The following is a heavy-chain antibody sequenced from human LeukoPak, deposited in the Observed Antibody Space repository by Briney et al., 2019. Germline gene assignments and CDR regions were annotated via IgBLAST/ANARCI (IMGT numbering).Heavy chain of an antibody. V-gene: IGHV3-64D*06. CDR2: ISNNGGSK. J-gene: IGHJ4*02. CDR1: GFTFISYA. D-gene: IGHD6-13*01. Sequence: GGSLRLSCSASGFTFISYAIHWGRQAPGKGLEYVSAISNNGGSKYYADSVKGRFTISRDNSKNTLYLQMSSLRVEDTAVYYCVKGGYSSSWSLFDYWGQGTLVTVSS. CDR3: VKGGYSSSWSLFDY.